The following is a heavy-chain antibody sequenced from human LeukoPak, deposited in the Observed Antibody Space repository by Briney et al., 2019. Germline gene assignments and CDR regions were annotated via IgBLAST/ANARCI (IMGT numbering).Heavy chain of an antibody. CDR1: GGSISSYY. Sequence: SETLSLTCTVSGGSISSYYWSWIRQPPGKGLEWIGYIYYSGSTNYNPSLKSRVTISVDTSKNQSSLKLSSVTAADTAVYYCASYNYYDSSGYLDYWGQGTLVTVSS. D-gene: IGHD3-22*01. CDR2: IYYSGST. V-gene: IGHV4-59*08. J-gene: IGHJ4*02. CDR3: ASYNYYDSSGYLDY.